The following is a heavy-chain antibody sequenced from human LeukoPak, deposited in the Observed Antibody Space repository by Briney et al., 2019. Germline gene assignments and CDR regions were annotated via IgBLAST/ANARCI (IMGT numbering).Heavy chain of an antibody. CDR1: GFTFRDYN. Sequence: GGSLRLSCGASGFTFRDYNMSWIRQAPGRGLEYISYINTGGGSIYYAGSVKGRFTISRDNSKNMLYLQMNSLRAEDTAVYYCAKEPQDVDTAMVSYWGQGTLVTVSS. CDR3: AKEPQDVDTAMVSY. V-gene: IGHV3-11*04. D-gene: IGHD5-18*01. J-gene: IGHJ4*02. CDR2: INTGGGSI.